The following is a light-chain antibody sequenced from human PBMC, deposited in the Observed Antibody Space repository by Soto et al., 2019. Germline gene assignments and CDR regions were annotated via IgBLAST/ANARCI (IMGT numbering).Light chain of an antibody. J-gene: IGLJ1*01. Sequence: QSALTQPPSASGSPGQSVTISCTGTSSDIGAYDYVSWYQQHPGKAPKLIIYDITKRPPGVPDRFSGSKSGNTASLTVSGLQAEDEADYYCSSYAGINNFCVFGTGTKVTVL. CDR3: SSYAGINNFCV. V-gene: IGLV2-8*01. CDR1: SSDIGAYDY. CDR2: DIT.